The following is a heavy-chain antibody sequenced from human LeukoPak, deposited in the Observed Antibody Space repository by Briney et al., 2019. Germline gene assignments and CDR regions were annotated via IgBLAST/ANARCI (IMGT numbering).Heavy chain of an antibody. V-gene: IGHV4-34*01. D-gene: IGHD2-2*01. J-gene: IGHJ5*02. Sequence: SETLSLTCAVYGGSFSGYYWGWIRQPPGKGLEWIGEINHSGSTNYNPSLKSRVTISVDTSKNQFSLKLSSVTAADTAVYYCARARRVVPAAAPRWFDPWGQGTLVTVSS. CDR3: ARARRVVPAAAPRWFDP. CDR2: INHSGST. CDR1: GGSFSGYY.